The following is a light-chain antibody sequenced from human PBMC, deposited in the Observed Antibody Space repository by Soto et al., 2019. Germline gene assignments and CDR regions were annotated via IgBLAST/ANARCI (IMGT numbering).Light chain of an antibody. CDR1: SSDVGGYNY. V-gene: IGLV2-14*01. Sequence: QSVLTQPASVYGSPGQSITISCTGTSSDVGGYNYIAWYEQHPGTAPKLMIYEVSNPPSGVSERCSGSRSGNTASLTISGLQAEDESDYYCISYTSSSTWVFGGGAKGTVL. CDR3: ISYTSSSTWV. CDR2: EVS. J-gene: IGLJ3*02.